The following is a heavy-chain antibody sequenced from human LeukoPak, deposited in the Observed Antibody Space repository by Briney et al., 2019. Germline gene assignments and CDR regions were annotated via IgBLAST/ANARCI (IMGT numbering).Heavy chain of an antibody. CDR2: IFHSGST. J-gene: IGHJ5*02. CDR1: GSSISNYY. CDR3: ARSRIVLADSLDP. V-gene: IGHV4-4*07. D-gene: IGHD6-19*01. Sequence: SETLSLTCIVSGSSISNYYWSWIRQPAGKGLEWIGRIFHSGSTNYNPSLNSRVTMSVDTSKNQFSLKFSSVTAADTAVYYCARSRIVLADSLDPWGQGTLVTVSS.